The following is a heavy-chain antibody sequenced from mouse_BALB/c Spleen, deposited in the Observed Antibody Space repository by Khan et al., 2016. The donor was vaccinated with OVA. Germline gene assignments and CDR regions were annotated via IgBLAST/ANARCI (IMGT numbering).Heavy chain of an antibody. Sequence: EVQLQESGPGLVKPSQSLSLTCTVTGYSITSDYAWNWIRQFPGNKLEWMGYISYSGSTSYNPSLKSRISITRDTSKNQFFLQLNSVTTEDTATDYCAIMIRGDYFDYWGQGTTLTVSS. CDR1: GYSITSDYA. D-gene: IGHD2-4*01. V-gene: IGHV3-2*02. J-gene: IGHJ2*01. CDR2: ISYSGST. CDR3: AIMIRGDYFDY.